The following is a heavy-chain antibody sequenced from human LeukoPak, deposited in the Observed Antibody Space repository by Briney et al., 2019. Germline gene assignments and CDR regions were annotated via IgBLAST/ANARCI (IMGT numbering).Heavy chain of an antibody. V-gene: IGHV4-61*08. CDR1: GGSISSGDYY. J-gene: IGHJ4*02. CDR3: ARQGRWLQSGYFDY. Sequence: PSETLSLTCTVSGGSISSGDYYWSWIRQPPGKGLEWIGYIYYSGSTNYNPSLKSRVTISVDTSKNQFSLKLSSVTAADTAVYYYARQGRWLQSGYFDYWGQGTLVTVSS. CDR2: IYYSGST. D-gene: IGHD5-24*01.